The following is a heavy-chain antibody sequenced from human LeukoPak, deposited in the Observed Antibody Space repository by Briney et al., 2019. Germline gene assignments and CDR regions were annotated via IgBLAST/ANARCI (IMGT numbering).Heavy chain of an antibody. J-gene: IGHJ4*02. CDR3: ARRLRGEWLAYYFDY. Sequence: SETLSLTCAVYGGSFSGYYWSWIRQPPGKGLEWIGEINHSGSTNYNPSLKSRVTISVDTSKNQFSLKLSSVTAADAAVYYCARRLRGEWLAYYFDYWGQGTLVTVSS. CDR1: GGSFSGYY. D-gene: IGHD3-10*01. CDR2: INHSGST. V-gene: IGHV4-34*01.